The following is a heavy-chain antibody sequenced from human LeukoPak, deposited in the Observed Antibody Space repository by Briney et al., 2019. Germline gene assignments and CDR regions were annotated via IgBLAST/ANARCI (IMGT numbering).Heavy chain of an antibody. CDR2: IHYNGIT. J-gene: IGHJ4*02. CDR1: GGSISSSSYY. Sequence: SETLSLTCTISGGSISSSSYYWGWIRQPPGKGLEWIGYIHYNGITNYSPSLKSRVTMSLDTSKNQVSLKLNSVSAADTAVYYCARHISSGGTYAHFDYWGQGTLVTVSS. V-gene: IGHV4-61*05. CDR3: ARHISSGGTYAHFDY. D-gene: IGHD1-26*01.